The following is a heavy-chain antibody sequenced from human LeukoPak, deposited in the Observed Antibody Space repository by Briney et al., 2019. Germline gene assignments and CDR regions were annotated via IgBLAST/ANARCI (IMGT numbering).Heavy chain of an antibody. J-gene: IGHJ4*02. Sequence: GGSLRLSCAASGFTFSSYAMHWVRQAPGKGLEYVSAISSNGGSTYYANSVKGRFTISRDNSKNTLYLQMGSLRAEDTALYYCAKVVNSGYYYYFDYWGQGTLVTVSS. CDR1: GFTFSSYA. CDR3: AKVVNSGYYYYFDY. CDR2: ISSNGGST. D-gene: IGHD1-26*01. V-gene: IGHV3-64*01.